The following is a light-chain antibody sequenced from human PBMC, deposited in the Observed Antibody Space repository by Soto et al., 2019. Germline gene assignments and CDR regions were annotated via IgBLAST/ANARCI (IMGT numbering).Light chain of an antibody. CDR1: QSLVHIDGIAY. Sequence: DVVMTQSPLSLPVTLGQPSAISCRSNQSLVHIDGIAYFSWFQQRPGRSPRRLIYKVSNRDSGVPDRFSGSGSGTDFTLKISRVEAEDVGVYYCMQGTHRPLTFGGGTKVDI. J-gene: IGKJ4*01. CDR2: KVS. V-gene: IGKV2-30*02. CDR3: MQGTHRPLT.